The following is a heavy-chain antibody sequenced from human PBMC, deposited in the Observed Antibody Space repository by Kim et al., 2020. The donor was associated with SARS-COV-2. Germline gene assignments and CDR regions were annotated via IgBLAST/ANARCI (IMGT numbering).Heavy chain of an antibody. J-gene: IGHJ6*02. V-gene: IGHV4-4*07. CDR3: ARDTRKVAGNYYYYGMDV. CDR2: IYTSGST. Sequence: SETLSLTCTVSGDSISGYYWSWIRQPAGKGLEWIGRIYTSGSTNYNPSLTTRVTMSVDTSKNQFSLKLSSVTAADTAVYYCARDTRKVAGNYYYYGMDVWGQGTTVTVAS. D-gene: IGHD6-19*01. CDR1: GDSISGYY.